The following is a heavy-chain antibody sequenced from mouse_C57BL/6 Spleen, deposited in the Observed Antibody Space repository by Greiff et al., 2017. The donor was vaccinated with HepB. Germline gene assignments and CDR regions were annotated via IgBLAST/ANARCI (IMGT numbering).Heavy chain of an antibody. CDR1: GFSLTSYG. V-gene: IGHV2-2*01. J-gene: IGHJ2*01. Sequence: VKLVESGPGLVQPSQSLSITCTVSGFSLTSYGVHWVRQSPGKGLEWLGVIWSGGSTDYNAAFISRLSISKDNSKSQVFFKMNSLQADDTAIYYCARNTAPDYYGSPFDYWGQGTTLTVSS. CDR3: ARNTAPDYYGSPFDY. CDR2: IWSGGST. D-gene: IGHD1-1*01.